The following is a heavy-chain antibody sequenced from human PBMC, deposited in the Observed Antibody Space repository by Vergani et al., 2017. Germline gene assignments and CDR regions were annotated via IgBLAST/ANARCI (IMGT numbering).Heavy chain of an antibody. CDR1: GFTFSSHS. J-gene: IGHJ3*01. Sequence: EVQLVESGGGLVKRGGSLRLSCAASGFTFSSHSMNWVRPAPGKGLEWVSFVSTGTKSQSYAESVKGRFTISRDSAKNSLYLQMDSLRAEDTAVYYCAREYSSTAGRAFDFWGQGTKVTVSS. V-gene: IGHV3-21*05. D-gene: IGHD2-2*01. CDR3: AREYSSTAGRAFDF. CDR2: VSTGTKSQ.